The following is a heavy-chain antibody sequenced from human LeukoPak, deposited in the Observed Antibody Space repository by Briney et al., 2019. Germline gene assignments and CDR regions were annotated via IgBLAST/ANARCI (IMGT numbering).Heavy chain of an antibody. J-gene: IGHJ4*02. V-gene: IGHV3-7*01. CDR1: GFTFSSYW. CDR2: IKEDGSEK. D-gene: IGHD6-19*01. CDR3: ARGGQWLDTNYFDY. Sequence: GGSLRLSCAASGFTFSSYWMSWVRQAPGKGLEWVANIKEDGSEKYYVDSVVGRFTISRDHAKNSLYLQMNSLRAEDTAVYYCARGGQWLDTNYFDYWGQGTLLTVAS.